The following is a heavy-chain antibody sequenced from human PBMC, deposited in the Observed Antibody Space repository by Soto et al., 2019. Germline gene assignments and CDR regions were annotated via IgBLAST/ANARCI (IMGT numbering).Heavy chain of an antibody. V-gene: IGHV4-39*02. CDR3: AKEADISGYYPDY. CDR2: IYSGGSA. D-gene: IGHD3-22*01. CDR1: GASISPGSYY. J-gene: IGHJ4*02. Sequence: PSETLSLTCTVSGASISPGSYYWAWIRQPPGQGLEWIGTIYSGGSAYYNPSLNSRVTMSIDMSKNQLSLEVRSVTAADTAVYYCAKEADISGYYPDYWGQGTQVTVSS.